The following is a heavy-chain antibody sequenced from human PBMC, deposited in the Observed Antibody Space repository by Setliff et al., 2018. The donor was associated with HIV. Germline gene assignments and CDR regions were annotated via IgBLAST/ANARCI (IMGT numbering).Heavy chain of an antibody. Sequence: PSETLSLTCTVSDDSISSNYWSWIRQSAGKGLEWVGRIYTGGRTNYNPSLKGRVTMSVDTSKNQFSLNLSSVTAADTAVYYCVRDRMPMASWVPDKWGQGTLVTVSS. D-gene: IGHD2-2*01. CDR3: VRDRMPMASWVPDK. V-gene: IGHV4-4*07. CDR1: DDSISSNY. CDR2: IYTGGRT. J-gene: IGHJ4*02.